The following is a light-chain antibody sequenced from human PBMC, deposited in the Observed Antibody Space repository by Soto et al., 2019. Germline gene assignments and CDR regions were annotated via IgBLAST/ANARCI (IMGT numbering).Light chain of an antibody. CDR3: QQDGSSPYT. Sequence: EIVLTPSPGTLSLSTGERATLSCRASQRVSSRFLAWYQQKPGQAPRLLMYGASNRATGIPDRFSATGSGTDFTLTISRLEPEEFAVYYCQQDGSSPYTFGLGTKLEIK. CDR1: QRVSSRF. CDR2: GAS. J-gene: IGKJ2*01. V-gene: IGKV3-20*01.